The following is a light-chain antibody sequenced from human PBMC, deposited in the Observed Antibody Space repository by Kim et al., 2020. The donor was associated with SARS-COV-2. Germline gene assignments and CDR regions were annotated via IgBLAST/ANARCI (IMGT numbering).Light chain of an antibody. Sequence: DIVMTQSPGTLSVSPGERATLSCRASQSVSSTLAWYQQKPGNVPPLLIYDASSWPTGVPPRFSGSGSGTDFTLTISSLQPEDVVTYYCQKYNTAPRTFGQGTKVEIK. J-gene: IGKJ1*01. CDR1: QSVSST. CDR3: QKYNTAPRT. V-gene: IGKV3-15*01. CDR2: DAS.